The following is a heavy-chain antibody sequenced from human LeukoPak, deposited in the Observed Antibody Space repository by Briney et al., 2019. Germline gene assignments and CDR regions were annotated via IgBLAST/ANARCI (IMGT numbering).Heavy chain of an antibody. CDR2: ISGSGGST. CDR1: GVTFSGYG. Sequence: QPVGSLRLSCAASGVTFSGYGMSWGRQAPVGRLEWGSGISGSGGSTYYAHSVKGRFTISRDNSKNTPYLQMNSLRAEDTAVYYCASPERYSSSPRYFQHWGRAPWSPSPQ. D-gene: IGHD6-6*01. CDR3: ASPERYSSSPRYFQH. V-gene: IGHV3-23*01. J-gene: IGHJ1*01.